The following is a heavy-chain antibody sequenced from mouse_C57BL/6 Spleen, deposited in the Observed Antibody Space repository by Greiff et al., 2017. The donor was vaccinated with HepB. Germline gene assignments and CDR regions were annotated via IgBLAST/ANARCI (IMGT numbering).Heavy chain of an antibody. CDR3: ARNEGWDGYFDV. V-gene: IGHV1-69*01. J-gene: IGHJ1*03. CDR1: GYTFTSYW. D-gene: IGHD3-3*01. Sequence: QVQLQQPGAELVMPGASVKLSCKASGYTFTSYWMHWVKQRPGQGLEWIGEIDPSDSYTNYNQKFKGKSTLTVDKSSSTAYMQRSSLTSEDSAVYYCARNEGWDGYFDVWGTGTTVTVSS. CDR2: IDPSDSYT.